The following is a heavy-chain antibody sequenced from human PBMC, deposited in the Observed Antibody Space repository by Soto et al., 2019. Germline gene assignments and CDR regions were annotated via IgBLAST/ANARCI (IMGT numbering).Heavy chain of an antibody. CDR2: IKSKTDGGTT. J-gene: IGHJ6*02. CDR3: TTGLVRGGNGMDV. D-gene: IGHD3-10*01. CDR1: GFTFSNAW. V-gene: IGHV3-15*01. Sequence: EVQLVESGGGLVKPGGSLRLSRAASGFTFSNAWMSWVRQAPGKGLEWVGRIKSKTDGGTTDYAAPVKGRFTISRDDSKNTLYLQMNSLKTEDTAVYYCTTGLVRGGNGMDVWGQGTTVTVSS.